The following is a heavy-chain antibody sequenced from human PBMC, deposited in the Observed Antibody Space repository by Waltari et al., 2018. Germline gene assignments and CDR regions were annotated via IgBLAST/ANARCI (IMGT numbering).Heavy chain of an antibody. CDR1: GGPFRSYA. Sequence: QVQLVQSGAAVKTPGSSVKVSCKASGGPFRSYAISWVRQAPGQGLEWMGGSIPIFGTANYAQKFQGRVTMTTDESTSTAYMELSSLRSEDTAVYYCAWSGLRFLEWLGWGQGTLVTVSS. D-gene: IGHD3-3*01. V-gene: IGHV1-69*05. J-gene: IGHJ4*02. CDR3: AWSGLRFLEWLG. CDR2: SIPIFGTA.